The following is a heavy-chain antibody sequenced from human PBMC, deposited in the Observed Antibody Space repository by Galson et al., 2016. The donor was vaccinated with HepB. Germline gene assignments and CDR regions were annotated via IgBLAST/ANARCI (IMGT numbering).Heavy chain of an antibody. D-gene: IGHD2-2*01. CDR2: IFYGGNT. CDR3: ARVNIVVVPEGLRGEDYYYGMDV. CDR1: RVSITTDGYA. J-gene: IGHJ6*02. V-gene: IGHV4-30-2*05. Sequence: TLSLTCAVSRVSITTDGYAWTWIRQAPGKGLEWIGYIFYGGNTYYKTSLKSRVTMSKDTSWNQFSLRLSSVTAADTAVYYCARVNIVVVPEGLRGEDYYYGMDVWGQGTTVTVSS.